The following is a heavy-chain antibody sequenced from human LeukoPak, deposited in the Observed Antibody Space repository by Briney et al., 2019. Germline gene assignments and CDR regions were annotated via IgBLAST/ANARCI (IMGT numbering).Heavy chain of an antibody. D-gene: IGHD3-10*01. CDR1: GFTFKSYA. V-gene: IGHV3-74*01. CDR3: AKDLHYGSADY. J-gene: IGHJ4*02. Sequence: GGSLRLSRATSGFTFKSYAMNWVRQDPGKGLVWVSYINPDGSNTNYADSVKGRFTISRDNAKNALYLQMNSLRAEDTAVYYCAKDLHYGSADYWGQGTLVTVSS. CDR2: INPDGSNT.